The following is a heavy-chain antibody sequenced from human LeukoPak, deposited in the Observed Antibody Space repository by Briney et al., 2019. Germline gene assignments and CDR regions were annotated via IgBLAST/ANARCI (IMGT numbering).Heavy chain of an antibody. CDR3: TRHDELTYSSGWYGSYYYYMDV. D-gene: IGHD6-19*01. Sequence: GGSLRLSCAASGFTFSSYRMSWVRQASGKGLEWVGRIRSKANSYATAYAASVKGRFTISRDDSKNTAYLQMNSLKTEDTAVYYCTRHDELTYSSGWYGSYYYYMDVWGKGTTVTISS. V-gene: IGHV3-73*01. CDR1: GFTFSSYR. J-gene: IGHJ6*03. CDR2: IRSKANSYAT.